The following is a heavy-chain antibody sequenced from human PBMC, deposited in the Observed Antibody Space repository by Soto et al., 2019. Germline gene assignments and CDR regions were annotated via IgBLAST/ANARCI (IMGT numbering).Heavy chain of an antibody. D-gene: IGHD2-21*02. CDR2: INHSGST. CDR1: GGSFSGYY. J-gene: IGHJ1*01. V-gene: IGHV4-34*01. Sequence: SETLSLTCAVYGGSFSGYYWTWIRQPPGTGLEWIGEINHSGSTNYNPSLKSRVTISVDTSKNQFSLKLTSVTAADTAVYYCGSGDHRDLHAYRGQRTLVPVSS. CDR3: GSGDHRDLHAY.